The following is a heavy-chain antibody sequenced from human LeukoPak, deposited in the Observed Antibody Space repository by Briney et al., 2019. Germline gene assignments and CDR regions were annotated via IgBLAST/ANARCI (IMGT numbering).Heavy chain of an antibody. D-gene: IGHD1-26*01. CDR2: ISAYNGNT. Sequence: ASVKVSCKASGYTFTSYGISWVRQAPGQGLEWMGWISAYNGNTNYAQKFQGRVTMTRNTSISTAYMELSSLRSEDTAVYYCARIFEWHGRATDDYWGQGTLVTVSS. J-gene: IGHJ4*02. V-gene: IGHV1-18*01. CDR3: ARIFEWHGRATDDY. CDR1: GYTFTSYG.